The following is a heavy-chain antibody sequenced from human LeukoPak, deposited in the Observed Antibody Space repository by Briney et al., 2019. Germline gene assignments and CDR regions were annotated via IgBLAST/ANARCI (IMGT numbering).Heavy chain of an antibody. CDR3: AKDRAMGSYFDY. J-gene: IGHJ4*02. D-gene: IGHD5-18*01. Sequence: GRSLRLSCAASGFTFSSYGMPWVRRAPGKGLEWVAVISYDGTNKYYADSVKGRFTISRDNSKNTLYLQMNSLRAEDTAVYYCAKDRAMGSYFDYWGQGTLVTVSS. V-gene: IGHV3-30*18. CDR2: ISYDGTNK. CDR1: GFTFSSYG.